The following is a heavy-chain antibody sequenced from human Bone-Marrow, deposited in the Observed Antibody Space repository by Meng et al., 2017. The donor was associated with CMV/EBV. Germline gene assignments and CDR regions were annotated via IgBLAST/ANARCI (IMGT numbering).Heavy chain of an antibody. J-gene: IGHJ6*02. Sequence: SETLSLTCIVSGGSISSYYWSWIRQPPGKGLEWIGYIYYSGSTNYNPSLKSRVTISVDTSKNQFSLKLSSVTAADTAVYYCARARSGGRYYYGMDVWGQGTTVTVSS. CDR2: IYYSGST. D-gene: IGHD1-26*01. CDR3: ARARSGGRYYYGMDV. CDR1: GGSISSYY. V-gene: IGHV4-59*01.